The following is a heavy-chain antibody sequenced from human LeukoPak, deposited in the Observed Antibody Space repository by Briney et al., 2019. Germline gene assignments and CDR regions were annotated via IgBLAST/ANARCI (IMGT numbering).Heavy chain of an antibody. D-gene: IGHD2-2*03. Sequence: PGRSLRLSCAASGFTFSSYAMDWVRQAPGKGLEWVAVISYDGSNKYYADSVKGRFTISRDNSKNTLYLQMNSLRAEDTAVYYCARDGYCSSTSCLGIYGMDVWGQGTTVTVSS. J-gene: IGHJ6*02. CDR2: ISYDGSNK. V-gene: IGHV3-30-3*01. CDR3: ARDGYCSSTSCLGIYGMDV. CDR1: GFTFSSYA.